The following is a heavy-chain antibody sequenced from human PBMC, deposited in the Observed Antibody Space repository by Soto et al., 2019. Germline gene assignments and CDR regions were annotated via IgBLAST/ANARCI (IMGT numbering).Heavy chain of an antibody. J-gene: IGHJ4*02. CDR2: MHTGGNEK. CDR1: GFTFSYYG. D-gene: IGHD3-22*01. CDR3: AGGAESNGHYRHFGL. Sequence: QVQLVESGGGVVQPGGSLRLSCAASGFTFSYYGFHWVRQAPGKGLEWVAVMHTGGNEKYYVDSVKGRFTVSRDDSRNMGYREKGGRRAEDTAENFWAGGAESNGHYRHFGLRGRGALVAVS. V-gene: IGHV3-33*08.